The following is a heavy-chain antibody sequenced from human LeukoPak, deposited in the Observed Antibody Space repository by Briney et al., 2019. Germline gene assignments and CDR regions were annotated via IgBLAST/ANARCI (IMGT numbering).Heavy chain of an antibody. CDR2: ISGSGGST. CDR1: GFTFSSYA. Sequence: PGGSLRLSCAASGFTFSSYAMSWVRQAPGKGLEWVSAISGSGGSTYYADSVKGRFTISRDNSMDTLYLQMNSLRAEDTALYYCVRDGGSGSDYWGQGTLVTVSS. D-gene: IGHD3-10*01. V-gene: IGHV3-23*01. CDR3: VRDGGSGSDY. J-gene: IGHJ4*02.